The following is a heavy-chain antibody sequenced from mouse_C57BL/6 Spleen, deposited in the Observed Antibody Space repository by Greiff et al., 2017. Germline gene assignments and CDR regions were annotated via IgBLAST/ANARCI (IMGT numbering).Heavy chain of an antibody. CDR3: ARRQGYGYDGAY. CDR2: IDPSDSYT. V-gene: IGHV1-50*01. J-gene: IGHJ3*01. D-gene: IGHD2-2*01. CDR1: GYTFTSYW. Sequence: VQLQQPGAELVKPGASVKLSCKASGYTFTSYWMQWVKQRPGQGLEWFGEIDPSDSYTNYNQKFKGKAPLTVDTSSSKAYMQLSSLTSEDSAVYYCARRQGYGYDGAYWGQGTLVTVSA.